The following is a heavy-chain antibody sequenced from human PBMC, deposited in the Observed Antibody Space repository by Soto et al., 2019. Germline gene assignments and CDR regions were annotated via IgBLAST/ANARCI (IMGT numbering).Heavy chain of an antibody. D-gene: IGHD6-19*01. Sequence: LRLSCAASGFTFSSYGMHWVRQAPGKGLEWVAVISYDGSNKYYADSVKGRFTISRDNSKNTLYLQMNSLRAEDTAVYYCAKDPVAPYSSGWYYFDYWGQGTLVTVSS. CDR2: ISYDGSNK. V-gene: IGHV3-30*18. J-gene: IGHJ4*02. CDR1: GFTFSSYG. CDR3: AKDPVAPYSSGWYYFDY.